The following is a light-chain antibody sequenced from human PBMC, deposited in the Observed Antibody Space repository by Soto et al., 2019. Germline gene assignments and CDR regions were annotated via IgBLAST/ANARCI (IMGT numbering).Light chain of an antibody. CDR2: EVT. CDR1: SSDIGGYNY. V-gene: IGLV2-8*01. CDR3: SSSVGSNNFDV. Sequence: QSALTQPPSASGSPGQSVTISCTGTSSDIGGYNYVSWYQHHPDKAPKLVIYEVTKRPSGVPDRFSGSKSGNTASLTVSGLQAEDEADYYCSSSVGSNNFDVFGTGTKLTVL. J-gene: IGLJ1*01.